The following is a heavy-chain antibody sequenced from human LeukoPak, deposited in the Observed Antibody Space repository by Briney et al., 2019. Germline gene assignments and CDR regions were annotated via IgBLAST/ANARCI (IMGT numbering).Heavy chain of an antibody. Sequence: PGGSLRLSCAASGFTFSSSGMHWVRQAPGKGLEWVAVISDDGSNKYYADSVKGRFTISRDNSKNTLYLQMNSLRAGDTAVYYCAKDSYDRSGYYYYYFAYWGQGTQVSVSP. J-gene: IGHJ4*02. CDR3: AKDSYDRSGYYYYYFAY. CDR2: ISDDGSNK. D-gene: IGHD3-22*01. V-gene: IGHV3-30*18. CDR1: GFTFSSSG.